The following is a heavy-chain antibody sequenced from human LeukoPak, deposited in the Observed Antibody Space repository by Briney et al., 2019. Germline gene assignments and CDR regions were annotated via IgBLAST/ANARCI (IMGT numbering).Heavy chain of an antibody. CDR2: ISYDGSNK. J-gene: IGHJ4*02. Sequence: GGSLRLSCAASGFTFSSYAMHWARQAPGKGLDWVAVISYDGSNKYYADSVKGRFTISRDNSKNTLYLQMNSLRAEDTAVYYCARDHEGDSYGFDYWGQGTLVTVSS. V-gene: IGHV3-30-3*01. CDR3: ARDHEGDSYGFDY. CDR1: GFTFSSYA. D-gene: IGHD5-18*01.